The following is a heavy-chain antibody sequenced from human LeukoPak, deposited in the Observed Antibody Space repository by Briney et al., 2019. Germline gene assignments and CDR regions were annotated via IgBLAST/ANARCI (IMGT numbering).Heavy chain of an antibody. J-gene: IGHJ3*02. D-gene: IGHD5-24*01. V-gene: IGHV4-39*07. CDR1: GGSISTSNYY. CDR2: IFYSGST. CDR3: ARLARWLQFRAFDI. Sequence: PSETLSLTCTVSGGSISTSNYYWGWIRQPPGKGLEWIGNIFYSGSTYYSPSVKSRVTISLDTSRNQFSLKLSSVTAADTAVYYCARLARWLQFRAFDIWGQGTMVTVSS.